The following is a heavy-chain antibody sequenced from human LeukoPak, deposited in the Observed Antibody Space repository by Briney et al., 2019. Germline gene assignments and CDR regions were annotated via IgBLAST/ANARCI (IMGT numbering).Heavy chain of an antibody. Sequence: PGGSLRLSCTVSGFTFSNAWMSWVRQAPGKGLEWVGRIKSKSDGGTTDYAAPVKGRFTISRDDSKNTLYLQMNSLKTEDTAVYYCIRLWFGEFIWGQGTMVSVSS. V-gene: IGHV3-15*01. D-gene: IGHD3-10*01. J-gene: IGHJ3*02. CDR1: GFTFSNAW. CDR2: IKSKSDGGTT. CDR3: IRLWFGEFI.